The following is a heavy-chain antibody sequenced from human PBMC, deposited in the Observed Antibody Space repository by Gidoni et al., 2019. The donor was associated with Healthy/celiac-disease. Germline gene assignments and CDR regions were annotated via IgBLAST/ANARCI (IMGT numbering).Heavy chain of an antibody. Sequence: EVQLLESGGGLVQPGGSLRLSCAASGFTFTSYAMSRVRQAPGKGLEWVSAISGSGGSTYYADSVKGRFTISRDNSKNTLYLQMNSLRAEDTAVYYCAKDPSPSGYSYGYVDYWGQGTLVTVSS. V-gene: IGHV3-23*01. CDR1: GFTFTSYA. J-gene: IGHJ4*02. CDR3: AKDPSPSGYSYGYVDY. D-gene: IGHD5-18*01. CDR2: ISGSGGST.